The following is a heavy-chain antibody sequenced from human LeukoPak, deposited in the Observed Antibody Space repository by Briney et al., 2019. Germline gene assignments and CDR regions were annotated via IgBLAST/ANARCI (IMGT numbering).Heavy chain of an antibody. J-gene: IGHJ6*03. V-gene: IGHV1-69*01. CDR2: IIPIFGTA. CDR3: AADGGGYCSGGSCYPGYYYYYMDV. D-gene: IGHD2-15*01. CDR1: GGTFSSYA. Sequence: SVKVSCKASGGTFSSYAISWVRQAPGQGLEWMGGIIPIFGTANYAQKFQGRVTITADESTSTAYMELSSLRSEDTAVYYCAADGGGYCSGGSCYPGYYYYYMDVWGKGTTVTISS.